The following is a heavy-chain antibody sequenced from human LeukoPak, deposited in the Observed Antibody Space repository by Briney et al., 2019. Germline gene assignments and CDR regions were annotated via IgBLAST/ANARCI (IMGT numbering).Heavy chain of an antibody. J-gene: IGHJ6*03. CDR3: ASPPARITIFGLVTPEQYYYYMDV. D-gene: IGHD3-3*01. CDR1: GGSISSSSYY. CDR2: IYYSGST. V-gene: IGHV4-39*01. Sequence: PSETLSLTCTVSGGSISSSSYYWGWIRQPPGKGLEWIGSIYYSGSTYYNPSLKSRVTISVDTSKNQFSLKLSSLTAADTAVYYCASPPARITIFGLVTPEQYYYYMDVWGKGTTVTVSS.